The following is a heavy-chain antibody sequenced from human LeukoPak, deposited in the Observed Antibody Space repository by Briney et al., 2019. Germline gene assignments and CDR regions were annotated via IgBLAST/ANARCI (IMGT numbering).Heavy chain of an antibody. V-gene: IGHV3-15*01. Sequence: GGSLRLSCAASGFTFSDAWMTWVRQAPGKGLECVGFIQSKTDGGTTDSAAPVKGRFTVSRDDSKNTLYLQMNSLRAEDTALYYCAKGKQWELPFDCWGQGTLVTVSS. D-gene: IGHD1-26*01. CDR2: IQSKTDGGTT. CDR3: AKGKQWELPFDC. CDR1: GFTFSDAW. J-gene: IGHJ4*02.